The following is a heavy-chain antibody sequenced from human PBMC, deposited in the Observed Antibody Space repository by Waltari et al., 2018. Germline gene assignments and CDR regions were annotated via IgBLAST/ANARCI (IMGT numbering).Heavy chain of an antibody. Sequence: EVQLVESGGGLVQPGGSLRLSCAASGFTFSSYWMSWVRQAPGKGLAGVANIKQDGSEKYYVDSVKGRFTISRDNAKNSLYLQMNSLRAEDTAVYYCAREKTTTYYDILTGYYRTFDYWGQGTLVTVSS. J-gene: IGHJ4*02. CDR2: IKQDGSEK. V-gene: IGHV3-7*04. CDR1: GFTFSSYW. D-gene: IGHD3-9*01. CDR3: AREKTTTYYDILTGYYRTFDY.